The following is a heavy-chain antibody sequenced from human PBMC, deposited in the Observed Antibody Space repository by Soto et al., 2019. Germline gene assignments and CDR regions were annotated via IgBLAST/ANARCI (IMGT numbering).Heavy chain of an antibody. Sequence: QVQLQESGPGLVKPSETLSLSCSVSGGSISSYYWSWIRQPPGKGLEWIAYIYYSGSTSYNPSLKSRGSISLDTSKNQFSLKLSSVTAADTAVYYCARTYDGSGPNSGGYGFDIWGQGTMVTVSS. V-gene: IGHV4-59*01. CDR1: GGSISSYY. J-gene: IGHJ3*02. CDR2: IYYSGST. CDR3: ARTYDGSGPNSGGYGFDI. D-gene: IGHD3-22*01.